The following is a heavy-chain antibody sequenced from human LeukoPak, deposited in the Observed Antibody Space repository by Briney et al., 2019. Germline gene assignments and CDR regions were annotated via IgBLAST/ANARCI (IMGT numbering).Heavy chain of an antibody. V-gene: IGHV4-59*08. CDR1: GGSVSDYY. D-gene: IGHD3-10*01. J-gene: IGHJ3*02. CDR3: ARGATIHGSGSDAFDI. CDR2: IYYTGRT. Sequence: PSETLSPTCTISGGSVSDYYWSWIRQSPGKGLEWIGYIYYTGRTTYNPSLKSRVTISVDTSKNQFSLKLSSVTAADTAVYYCARGATIHGSGSDAFDIWGQGTMVTVSS.